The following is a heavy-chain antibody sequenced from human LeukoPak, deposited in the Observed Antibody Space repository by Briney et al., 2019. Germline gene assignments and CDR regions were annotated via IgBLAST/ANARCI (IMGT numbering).Heavy chain of an antibody. J-gene: IGHJ6*02. CDR2: ISGSGGST. CDR3: AKVGSANYYYYGMDV. CDR1: GFTFSSYA. Sequence: GGSLRLSCAASGFTFSSYAMSWVRQAPGKGLEWVSAISGSGGSTYYADSVKGRFTISRDNSKNTLYLQMNSLRAEDTAVYYCAKVGSANYYYYGMDVWGQGTTVTVSS. D-gene: IGHD3-10*01. V-gene: IGHV3-23*01.